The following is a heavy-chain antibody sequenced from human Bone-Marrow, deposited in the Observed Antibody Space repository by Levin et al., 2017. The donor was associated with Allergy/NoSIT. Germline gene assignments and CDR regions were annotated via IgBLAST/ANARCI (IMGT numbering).Heavy chain of an antibody. D-gene: IGHD2/OR15-2a*01. J-gene: IGHJ5*02. CDR3: TRSLGYCDSSTCYGSWFDP. CDR1: GASITSYY. CDR2: VSYSGGP. Sequence: PSETLSLTCSVSGASITSYYWTWIRQAPGKGLDWIGYVSYSGGPTYNPSLKSRVTITADKSKNQFSLKLTSVTAADTAVYYCTRSLGYCDSSTCYGSWFDPWGQGTPVSVSS. V-gene: IGHV4-59*01.